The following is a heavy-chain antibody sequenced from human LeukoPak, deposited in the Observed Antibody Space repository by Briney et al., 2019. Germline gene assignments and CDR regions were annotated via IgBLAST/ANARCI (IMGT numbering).Heavy chain of an antibody. V-gene: IGHV3-43D*03. D-gene: IGHD3-22*01. J-gene: IGHJ6*02. CDR1: GFTFDDYA. Sequence: PGGSLRLSCAASGFTFDDYAMHWVRQAPGKGLEWVSLLSWNGDSTYYADSVKGRFTISRDNSKNSLYLQMNSLRAEDTALYYCAKDIATMNDGMDVWGQGTTVTVSS. CDR3: AKDIATMNDGMDV. CDR2: LSWNGDST.